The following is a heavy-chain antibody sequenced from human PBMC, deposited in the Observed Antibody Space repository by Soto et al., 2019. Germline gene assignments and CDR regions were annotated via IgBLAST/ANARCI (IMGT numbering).Heavy chain of an antibody. V-gene: IGHV3-7*01. CDR1: GFTYTNYW. Sequence: HPVGSLRLSCAASGFTYTNYWMDWVRQVPGKGLEWVANISPDGSQKQYVDSVKGRFTISRDNAKNSLYLQMNRLTAEDSALYYCSRSLDSWGQGTRVTVSS. CDR2: ISPDGSQK. J-gene: IGHJ4*02. CDR3: SRSLDS.